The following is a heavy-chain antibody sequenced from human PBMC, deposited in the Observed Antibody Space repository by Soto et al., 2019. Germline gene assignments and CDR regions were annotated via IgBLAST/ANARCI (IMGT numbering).Heavy chain of an antibody. V-gene: IGHV1-69*13. D-gene: IGHD6-19*01. CDR3: ARDRTGIAVAGTPTDYYYGMDV. CDR1: GCTFSSYA. J-gene: IGHJ6*02. CDR2: VIPIFGTA. Sequence: GASVKVSCKASGCTFSSYAISWVRQAPGQGLEWMGGVIPIFGTANYAQKFQGRVTITADESTSTAYMELSSLRSEDTAVYYCARDRTGIAVAGTPTDYYYGMDVWGQGTTVTVSS.